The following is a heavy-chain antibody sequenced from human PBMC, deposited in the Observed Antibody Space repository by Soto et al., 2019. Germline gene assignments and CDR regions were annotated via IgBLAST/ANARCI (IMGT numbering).Heavy chain of an antibody. D-gene: IGHD3-10*01. CDR2: INAGNGNT. CDR3: ARTGNYYGSGSYYLSFDY. Sequence: QVQLVQSGAEVKKPGASVKVSCKASGYTFTSYAMHWVRQAPGQGLEWMGWINAGNGNTKYSQKFQGRVTITRETSASTAYLKLNSLRSDDTAVYYCARTGNYYGSGSYYLSFDYWGQGTLVTVSS. CDR1: GYTFTSYA. V-gene: IGHV1-3*01. J-gene: IGHJ4*02.